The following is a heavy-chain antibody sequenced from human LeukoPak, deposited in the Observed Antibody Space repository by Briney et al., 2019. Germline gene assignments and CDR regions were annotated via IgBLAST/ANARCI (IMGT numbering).Heavy chain of an antibody. J-gene: IGHJ4*02. CDR2: ISGSSTDI. Sequence: GGSLRLSCAASGFTFSNYAMNWVRQAPGKGLEWVSSISGSSTDIYYADSVKGRFTISRDNAKNSLYLQINSMRAEDTAIYYCARRGYYDSSGYDYWGQGTLVTVSS. CDR1: GFTFSNYA. CDR3: ARRGYYDSSGYDY. V-gene: IGHV3-21*01. D-gene: IGHD3-22*01.